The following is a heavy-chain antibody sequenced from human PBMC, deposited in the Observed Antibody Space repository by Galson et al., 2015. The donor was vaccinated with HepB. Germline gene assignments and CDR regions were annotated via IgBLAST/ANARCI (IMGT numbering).Heavy chain of an antibody. CDR1: GGTFSSYA. CDR3: ARGAQGGATLSGYYYYGMDV. CDR2: IIPIFGTA. D-gene: IGHD1-26*01. V-gene: IGHV1-69*13. Sequence: SVKVSCKASGGTFSSYAISWVRQAPGQGLEWMGGIIPIFGTANYAQKFQGRVTITADESTSTAYMELSSLRSEDTAVYYCARGAQGGATLSGYYYYGMDVWGQGTTVTVSS. J-gene: IGHJ6*02.